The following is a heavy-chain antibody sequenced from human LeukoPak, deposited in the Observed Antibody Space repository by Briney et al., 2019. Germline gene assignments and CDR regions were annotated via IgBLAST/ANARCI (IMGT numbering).Heavy chain of an antibody. J-gene: IGHJ6*02. CDR1: GGSISSSNW. Sequence: SGTLSLTCAVSGGSISSSNWWSWVRQPPGKGLEWIGEIYHSGSTNYNPSLKSRVTMSVDKSKNQFSLKLSSVTAADTAVYYCARVGSSGWNYYYYGMDVWGQGTTVTVSS. CDR2: IYHSGST. CDR3: ARVGSSGWNYYYYGMDV. D-gene: IGHD6-19*01. V-gene: IGHV4-4*02.